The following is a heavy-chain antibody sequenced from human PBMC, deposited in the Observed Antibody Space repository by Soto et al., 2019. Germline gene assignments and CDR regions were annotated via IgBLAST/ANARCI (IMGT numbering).Heavy chain of an antibody. CDR2: INVYNGNT. V-gene: IGHV1-18*04. CDR1: GYTFTSYG. J-gene: IGHJ4*02. CDR3: VRISSDSSGWSTAY. D-gene: IGHD6-19*01. Sequence: GASVKVSCRASGYTFTSYGSSWVRQAPGQGLEWMGWINVYNGNTKYAKQLQGRLTLTTDTSTSTAYMDLTSLRSDDTAVYYCVRISSDSSGWSTAYLGKGSWVTVS.